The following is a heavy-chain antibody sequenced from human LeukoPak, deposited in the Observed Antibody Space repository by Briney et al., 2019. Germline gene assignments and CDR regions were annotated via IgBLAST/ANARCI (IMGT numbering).Heavy chain of an antibody. CDR1: GGTFSSYL. D-gene: IGHD2-8*01. CDR3: ARGYCTNTICLGRPYFDY. V-gene: IGHV1-69*05. CDR2: IIPIFGTA. J-gene: IGHJ4*02. Sequence: SVKVSCKASGGTFSSYLISWVRQAPGRGLEWMGGIIPIFGTAHYAQKFQGRVTITTDESTSTAYMELSSLRSEDTAVYYCARGYCTNTICLGRPYFDYWGQGALVTVSS.